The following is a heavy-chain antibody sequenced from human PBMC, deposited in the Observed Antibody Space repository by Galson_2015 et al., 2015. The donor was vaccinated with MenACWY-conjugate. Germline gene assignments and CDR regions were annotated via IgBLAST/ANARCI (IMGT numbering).Heavy chain of an antibody. Sequence: SVKVSCKVSGYTLTELSMHWVRQAPGKGLEWMGGFDPEDGETIYAQKFQGRVTMTEDTSTDTAYMELSSLRSEDTAVYYCATSRGYSYGESAFDIWGQGTMVTVSS. V-gene: IGHV1-24*01. CDR2: FDPEDGET. J-gene: IGHJ3*02. CDR1: GYTLTELS. D-gene: IGHD5-18*01. CDR3: ATSRGYSYGESAFDI.